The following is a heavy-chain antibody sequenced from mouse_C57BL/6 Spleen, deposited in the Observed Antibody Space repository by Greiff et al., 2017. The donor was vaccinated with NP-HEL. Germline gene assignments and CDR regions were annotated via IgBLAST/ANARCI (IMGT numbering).Heavy chain of an antibody. CDR1: GFNIKDDY. CDR3: TRDYDKAWFAY. CDR2: IDPENGDT. J-gene: IGHJ3*01. D-gene: IGHD2-4*01. V-gene: IGHV14-4*01. Sequence: VQLQQSGAELVRPGASVKLSCTASGFNIKDDYMHWVKQRPEQGLEWIGWIDPENGDTEYASKFQGKATITADTSSNTAYLQLSSLTSEDTAGYYCTRDYDKAWFAYWGQGTLVTVSA.